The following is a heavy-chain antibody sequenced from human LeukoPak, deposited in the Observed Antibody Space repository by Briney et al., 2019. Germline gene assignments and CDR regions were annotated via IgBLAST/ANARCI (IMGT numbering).Heavy chain of an antibody. D-gene: IGHD3-10*01. Sequence: GGSLRLSCAVSGITLSNYGMSWVRQAPGKGLEWVAGISGSGGGAQYADSVKGRFTISRDNAKNRLYLHMNSLRAGDTAMYFCAKRGVVIRVFLVGFHKEAYYFDSWGQGVLVTVSS. J-gene: IGHJ4*02. V-gene: IGHV3-23*01. CDR3: AKRGVVIRVFLVGFHKEAYYFDS. CDR2: ISGSGGGA. CDR1: GITLSNYG.